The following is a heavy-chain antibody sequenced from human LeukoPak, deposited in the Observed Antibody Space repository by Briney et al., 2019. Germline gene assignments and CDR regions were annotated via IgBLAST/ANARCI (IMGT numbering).Heavy chain of an antibody. CDR2: IYYSGST. Sequence: SETLSLTCTVSGGSISSYYWGWIRQPPGKGLEWIGSIYYSGSTYYNPSLKSRVTISVDTSKNQFSLKLSSVTAADTAVYYCARVLVGATEGEGFDYWGQGTLVTVSS. CDR3: ARVLVGATEGEGFDY. V-gene: IGHV4-39*07. J-gene: IGHJ4*02. CDR1: GGSISSYY. D-gene: IGHD1-26*01.